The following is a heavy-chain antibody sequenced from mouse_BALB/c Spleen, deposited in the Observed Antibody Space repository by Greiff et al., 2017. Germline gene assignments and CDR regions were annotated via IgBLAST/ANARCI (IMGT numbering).Heavy chain of an antibody. J-gene: IGHJ3*01. CDR3: ARLSYYGNLAWFAY. D-gene: IGHD2-10*01. CDR2: INPSTGYT. CDR1: GYTFTSYW. V-gene: IGHV1-7*01. Sequence: QVQLQQSGAELAKPGASVKMSCKASGYTFTSYWMHWVKQRPGQGLEWIGYINPSTGYTEYNQKFKDKATLTADKSSSTAYMQLSSLTSEDSAVYYCARLSYYGNLAWFAYWGQGTLVTVSA.